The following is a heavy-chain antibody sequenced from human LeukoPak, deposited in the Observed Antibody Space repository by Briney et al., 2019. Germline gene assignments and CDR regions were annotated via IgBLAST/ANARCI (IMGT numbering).Heavy chain of an antibody. CDR3: ASGHYADYYFDY. Sequence: SETPSLTCAVYGGSFSGYYWSWIRQPPGKGLEWIGEINHSGSTNYNPSLKSRATISVDTSKNQFSLKVSSVSAADTAGYYCASGHYADYYFDYWAREPWSPSPQ. CDR2: INHSGST. V-gene: IGHV4-34*01. D-gene: IGHD4-17*01. J-gene: IGHJ4*02. CDR1: GGSFSGYY.